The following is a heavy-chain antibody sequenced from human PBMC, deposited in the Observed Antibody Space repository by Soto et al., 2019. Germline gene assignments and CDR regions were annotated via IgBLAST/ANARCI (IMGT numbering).Heavy chain of an antibody. J-gene: IGHJ4*02. Sequence: PGGSLRLSCTGSGFTFSSSTMTWVRQGPGKGLECVSSISSSSSYIYFADSLKGRFTISRDNAKNSLYLQMNSLRAEDTAVYYCARDIGEMSAVWGQGTQVTVYS. CDR1: GFTFSSST. D-gene: IGHD3-10*01. CDR3: ARDIGEMSAV. V-gene: IGHV3-21*06. CDR2: ISSSSSYI.